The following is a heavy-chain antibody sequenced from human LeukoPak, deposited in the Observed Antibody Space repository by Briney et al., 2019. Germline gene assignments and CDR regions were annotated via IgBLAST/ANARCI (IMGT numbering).Heavy chain of an antibody. CDR1: GGSISSGGYY. CDR2: IYYSGST. Sequence: SETLSLTCTVSGGSISSGGYYWSWIRQHPGKGLEWIGYIYYSGSTYYNPSLKSRVTISVDTSKNQFSLKLSSVTAADTAVYYCARALCSSTSCYDDSYDAFDIWGQGIMVTVSS. V-gene: IGHV4-31*03. CDR3: ARALCSSTSCYDDSYDAFDI. J-gene: IGHJ3*02. D-gene: IGHD2-2*01.